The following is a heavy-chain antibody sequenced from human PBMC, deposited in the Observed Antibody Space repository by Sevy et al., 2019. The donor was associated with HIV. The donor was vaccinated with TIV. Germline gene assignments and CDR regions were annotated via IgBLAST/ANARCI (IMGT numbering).Heavy chain of an antibody. CDR3: AKGGGQWLGHAFDI. CDR1: GFTFDEYA. D-gene: IGHD6-19*01. CDR2: IIWNSGII. J-gene: IGHJ3*02. V-gene: IGHV3-9*01. Sequence: GGSLRLSCAASGFTFDEYAIHWVRQAPGKGLEWVSGIIWNSGIIDYADSVKGRFTISRDNARNSLYLQVNSLRAEDTALYYCAKGGGQWLGHAFDIWGQGTMVTVSS.